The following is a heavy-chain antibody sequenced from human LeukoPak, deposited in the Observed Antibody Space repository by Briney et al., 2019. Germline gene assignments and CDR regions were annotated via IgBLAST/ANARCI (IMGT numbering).Heavy chain of an antibody. Sequence: GGSLRLSCAAAGVTVSSNYMSWVRQVPGRGLEWVSMLYSDGTTHYLDSVKGRFSISRDSSKNTLYLQINSLRVEDTAVYYCARWYCDSLNCYYDYWGQGTLVTVSS. D-gene: IGHD2-21*02. V-gene: IGHV3-53*01. CDR1: GVTVSSNY. CDR3: ARWYCDSLNCYYDY. CDR2: LYSDGTT. J-gene: IGHJ4*02.